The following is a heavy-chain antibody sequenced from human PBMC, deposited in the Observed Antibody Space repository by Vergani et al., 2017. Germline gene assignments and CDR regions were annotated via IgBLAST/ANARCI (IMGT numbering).Heavy chain of an antibody. Sequence: EVQLVESGGGLVQPGRSLRLSCAASGFTFDDYAMHWVRQAPGKGLEWVSGISWNSGSIGYADSVKGRFTISRDNSKNTLYLQMNSLRAEDTAVYYCAKGGVNYYYYGMDVWGQGTTVTVSS. CDR1: GFTFDDYA. V-gene: IGHV3-9*01. CDR2: ISWNSGSI. CDR3: AKGGVNYYYYGMDV. D-gene: IGHD3-10*01. J-gene: IGHJ6*02.